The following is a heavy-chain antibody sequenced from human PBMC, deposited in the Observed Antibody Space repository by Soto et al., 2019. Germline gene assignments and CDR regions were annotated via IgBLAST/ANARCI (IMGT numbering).Heavy chain of an antibody. J-gene: IGHJ5*02. V-gene: IGHV4-61*01. Sequence: QVQLQESGPGLVKPSETLSLTCTVSGGSVSSGSYYWSWIRQPPGKGLEWIGYIYYSGSTNYNPSLTSRVTISVDTSKNQFSLKLSSVTAADTAVYYCARGRGVLVPAAIIWFDPWGQGTLVTVSS. CDR1: GGSVSSGSYY. CDR2: IYYSGST. D-gene: IGHD2-2*01. CDR3: ARGRGVLVPAAIIWFDP.